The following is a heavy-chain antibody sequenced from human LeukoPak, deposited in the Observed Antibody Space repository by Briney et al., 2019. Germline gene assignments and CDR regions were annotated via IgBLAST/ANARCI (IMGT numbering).Heavy chain of an antibody. D-gene: IGHD3-10*01. J-gene: IGHJ5*02. V-gene: IGHV3-7*04. CDR2: IKEDGSKI. CDR1: GFTFSADW. Sequence: GGSLRLSCAASGFTFSADWMSWVRQAPGRGLEWVANIKEDGSKIYYVESVKGRFTISRDNARNSLYLQMGSLRVEDTAVYYCARDFGSGNNWFDPWGQGTLVTVSS. CDR3: ARDFGSGNNWFDP.